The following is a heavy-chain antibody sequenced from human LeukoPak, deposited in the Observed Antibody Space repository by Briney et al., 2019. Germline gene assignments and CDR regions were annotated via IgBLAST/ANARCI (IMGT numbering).Heavy chain of an antibody. D-gene: IGHD2-15*01. CDR3: ARSPSIPTIVVVVAATDDWFDP. CDR1: GGTFSSYA. V-gene: IGHV1-69*05. J-gene: IGHJ5*02. Sequence: GSSVKVSCKASGGTFSSYAISWVRQAPGQGLEWMGGIIPIFGTANYAQKFQGRVTITTDESTSTAYMELSSLRSEDTAVYYCARSPSIPTIVVVVAATDDWFDPWGQGTLVTVSS. CDR2: IIPIFGTA.